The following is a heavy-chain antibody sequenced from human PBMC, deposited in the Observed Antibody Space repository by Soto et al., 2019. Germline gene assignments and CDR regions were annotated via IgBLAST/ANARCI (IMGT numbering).Heavy chain of an antibody. V-gene: IGHV2-26*01. J-gene: IGHJ4*02. CDR3: ARIDYDSSGYYFDY. CDR2: IFSNDEK. CDR1: GFSLSSGRLG. Sequence: QVTLKESGPVLVRPTETLTLTCTVSGFSLSSGRLGVSWIRQPPGKALEWLAHIFSNDEKSYSTSLKSRLTVSKDTSKSRVVLTVTNMDPVDTATYYCARIDYDSSGYYFDYWGQGTLVTVSS. D-gene: IGHD3-22*01.